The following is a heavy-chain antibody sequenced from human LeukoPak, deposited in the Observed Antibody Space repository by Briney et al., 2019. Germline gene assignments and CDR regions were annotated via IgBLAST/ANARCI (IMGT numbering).Heavy chain of an antibody. Sequence: SETLSLTCAVSGGPFSGYFWSWMRRSSGKGLEWIGEIHNSGTTNYNPSLNSRVTISEDTSKNQFYLNLSSVTAADTAVYYCATWYYYNLGSFPFDFWGQGTLVTVSS. CDR2: IHNSGTT. D-gene: IGHD3-10*01. J-gene: IGHJ4*02. V-gene: IGHV4-34*01. CDR3: ATWYYYNLGSFPFDF. CDR1: GGPFSGYF.